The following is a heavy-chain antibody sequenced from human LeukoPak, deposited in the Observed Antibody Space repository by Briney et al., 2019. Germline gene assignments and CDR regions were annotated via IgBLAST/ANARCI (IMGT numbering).Heavy chain of an antibody. CDR3: ARGVTSAWYLRYYFEY. V-gene: IGHV3-7*03. CDR2: IKQDGSEK. Sequence: PGGSLRLSCAASGFTFSSYWMSWVRQAPGKGLEWVANIKQDGSEKYYVDSVKGRFTISRDNAKNSLFLQMNSLRADDTALYYCARGVTSAWYLRYYFEYWGQGILVTVSS. J-gene: IGHJ4*02. D-gene: IGHD6-13*01. CDR1: GFTFSSYW.